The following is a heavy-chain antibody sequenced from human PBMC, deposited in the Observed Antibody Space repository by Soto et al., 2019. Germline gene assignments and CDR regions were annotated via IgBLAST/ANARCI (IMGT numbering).Heavy chain of an antibody. V-gene: IGHV3-15*07. CDR1: GFTFNGAW. CDR2: VKSKVDGETI. D-gene: IGHD3-16*01. J-gene: IGHJ4*02. Sequence: EVQLVESGGGLVEPGGSLRLSCAASGFTFNGAWMNWVRQGPGKGREWVGRVKSKVDGETIDYAAPVKGRFTISRDDSRNTVYLQMNSLSTEDTAMYYCAADLPDWGAYAFDYWGQGALVTVSS. CDR3: AADLPDWGAYAFDY.